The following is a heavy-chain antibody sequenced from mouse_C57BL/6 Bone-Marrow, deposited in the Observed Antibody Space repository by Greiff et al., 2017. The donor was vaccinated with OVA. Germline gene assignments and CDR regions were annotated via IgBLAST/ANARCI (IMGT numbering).Heavy chain of an antibody. CDR3: ARRGYYGSYAMDY. CDR2: INPNYGTT. D-gene: IGHD1-1*01. J-gene: IGHJ4*01. V-gene: IGHV1-39*01. CDR1: GYSFTDYN. Sequence: VQIQQSGPELVKPGASVKISCKASGYSFTDYNMNWVKQSNGKSLEWIGVINPNYGTTSYNQKFKGKATLTVDQSSSTAHMQLNSLTSEDSAVYYCARRGYYGSYAMDYWGQGTSVTVSS.